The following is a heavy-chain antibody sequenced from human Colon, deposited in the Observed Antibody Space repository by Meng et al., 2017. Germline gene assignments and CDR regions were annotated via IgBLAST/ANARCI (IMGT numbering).Heavy chain of an antibody. CDR3: ARVGTARPFDY. CDR2: ITSSSNYI. Sequence: EVQLVESGGGLVKPGESLRVSCEASGFPFSLYAINWVRQAPGEGLEWVASITSSSNYIHYSDSVKGRFTVSRDNARNSSYLQMDSLRAEDTAVYYCARVGTARPFDYWGQGTLVTVSS. V-gene: IGHV3-21*01. J-gene: IGHJ4*02. CDR1: GFPFSLYA. D-gene: IGHD1-1*01.